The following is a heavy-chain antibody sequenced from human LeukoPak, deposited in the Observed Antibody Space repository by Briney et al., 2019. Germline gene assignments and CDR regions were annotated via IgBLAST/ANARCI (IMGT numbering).Heavy chain of an antibody. CDR1: GGSFSGYY. CDR3: ARGSSSGWYEFYYFDY. Sequence: SETLSLTCAVYGGSFSGYYWSWIRQPPGKGLEWIGEINHSGSTNYDPSLKSRVTISVDTSKNQFSLKLRSVTAADTAVYYCARGSSSGWYEFYYFDYWGQGTLVTVSS. V-gene: IGHV4-34*01. J-gene: IGHJ4*02. CDR2: INHSGST. D-gene: IGHD6-19*01.